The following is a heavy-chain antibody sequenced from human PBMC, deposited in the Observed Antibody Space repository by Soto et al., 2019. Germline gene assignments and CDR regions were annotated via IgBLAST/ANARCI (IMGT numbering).Heavy chain of an antibody. J-gene: IGHJ6*02. CDR1: GFTVRSNP. D-gene: IGHD2-15*01. CDR3: TRGPGYGCRGCSCYAIGKDV. CDR2: TYSGGGT. Sequence: PGGSLRLSCAASGFTVRSNPMSWVRQAPGIGLEWVPVTYSGGGTCYAVSVKGRFTISRDNSKNTLYLQMNSLRAKDTAEYYCTRGPGYGCRGCSCYAIGKDVWGQGTTVTVSS. V-gene: IGHV3-53*01.